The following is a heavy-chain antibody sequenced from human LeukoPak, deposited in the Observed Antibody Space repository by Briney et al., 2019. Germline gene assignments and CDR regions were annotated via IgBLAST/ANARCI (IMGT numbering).Heavy chain of an antibody. CDR3: ARGFNY. Sequence: PSETLSLTCTVSGGSIGSGGYYWSWIRQHPGKGLEWIGEINHSGSTNYNPSLKSRVTISVDTSKNQFSLKLTSVTAADTAVYYCARGFNYWGQGTLVTVSS. V-gene: IGHV4-39*07. CDR1: GGSIGSGGYY. J-gene: IGHJ4*02. CDR2: INHSGST.